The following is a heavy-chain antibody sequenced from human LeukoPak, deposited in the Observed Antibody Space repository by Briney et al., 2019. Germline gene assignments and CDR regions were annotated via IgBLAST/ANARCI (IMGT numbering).Heavy chain of an antibody. CDR1: EFTFSNYG. Sequence: GGSLRLSCEASEFTFSNYGMNWVRQAPGKGLEWVSYISSNSRTINYADSVRGRFTISRDNSKNTLYLQMNSLRAEDTAVYYCAKDSQYSSSWSNNYYYYYGMDVWGQGTTVTVSS. CDR2: ISSNSRTI. V-gene: IGHV3-48*01. CDR3: AKDSQYSSSWSNNYYYYYGMDV. J-gene: IGHJ6*02. D-gene: IGHD6-13*01.